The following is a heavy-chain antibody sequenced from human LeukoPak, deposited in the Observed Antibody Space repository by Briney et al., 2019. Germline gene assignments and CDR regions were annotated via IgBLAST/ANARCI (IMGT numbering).Heavy chain of an antibody. D-gene: IGHD2-15*01. Sequence: SQTLSLTCTVSGGSISSGGYYWSWIRQPPGKGLEWIGYIYHSGSTYYDPSLKSRVTISVDRSKNQFSLKLSSVTAADTAVYYCASRLGRWQLDPDAFDIWGQGTMVTVSS. CDR3: ASRLGRWQLDPDAFDI. CDR1: GGSISSGGYY. J-gene: IGHJ3*02. CDR2: IYHSGST. V-gene: IGHV4-30-2*02.